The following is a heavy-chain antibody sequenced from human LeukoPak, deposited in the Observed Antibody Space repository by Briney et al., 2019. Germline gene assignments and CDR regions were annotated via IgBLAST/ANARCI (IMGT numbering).Heavy chain of an antibody. CDR3: ARRTGVSGPIDY. CDR1: GYNFNTYW. J-gene: IGHJ4*02. CDR2: IYPGDSDT. D-gene: IGHD3-3*01. Sequence: GESLKISCKGSGYNFNTYWIGWVRQMPGKGLEWMGIIYPGDSDTRYSPSFQGQVTISADKSISTVYLRWSSLKASDTAMYYCARRTGVSGPIDYWGSGTLVTVSS. V-gene: IGHV5-51*01.